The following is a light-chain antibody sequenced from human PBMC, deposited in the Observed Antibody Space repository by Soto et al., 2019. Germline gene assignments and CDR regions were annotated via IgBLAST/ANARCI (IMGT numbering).Light chain of an antibody. CDR3: QQYCSSPPYT. J-gene: IGKJ2*01. Sequence: EIVLTQSPGTLSLSPGERATLSCRASQSVSSSYLAWYQQKPGQAPRLLIYGASSRATGIPDRFSGSGSGTDFTLTISRLEPEDVAVYYCQQYCSSPPYTFGKGTKLEIK. V-gene: IGKV3-20*01. CDR1: QSVSSSY. CDR2: GAS.